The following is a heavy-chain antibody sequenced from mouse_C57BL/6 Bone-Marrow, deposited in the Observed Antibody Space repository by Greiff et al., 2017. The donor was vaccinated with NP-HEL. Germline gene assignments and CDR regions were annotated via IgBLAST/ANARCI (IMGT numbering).Heavy chain of an antibody. J-gene: IGHJ2*01. V-gene: IGHV2-2*01. CDR1: GFSLTSYG. CDR3: ARQNLSHGKGTYYFDY. CDR2: IWSGGST. D-gene: IGHD2-1*01. Sequence: QVQLKESGPGLVQPSQSLSITCTVSGFSLTSYGVHWVRQSPGKGLEWLGVIWSGGSTDYNAAFISRLSISKDNSKSQVFFKMNSLQADDTAIYYCARQNLSHGKGTYYFDYWGQGTTLTVSS.